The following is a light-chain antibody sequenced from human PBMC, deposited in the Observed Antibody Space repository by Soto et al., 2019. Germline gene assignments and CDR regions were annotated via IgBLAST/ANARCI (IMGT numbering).Light chain of an antibody. V-gene: IGKV3-11*01. Sequence: PGERATLSCRASQSVSSYLAWYQQKPGQAPRLLIYDASNRATGIPARFSGSGSGTDFTLTISSLEPEDFAVYYCQQRSNWPLTFGGGTKVQIQ. J-gene: IGKJ4*01. CDR2: DAS. CDR3: QQRSNWPLT. CDR1: QSVSSY.